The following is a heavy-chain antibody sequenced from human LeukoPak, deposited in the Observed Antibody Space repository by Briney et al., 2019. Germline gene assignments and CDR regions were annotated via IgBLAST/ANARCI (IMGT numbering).Heavy chain of an antibody. CDR3: ARHQSGDLDY. J-gene: IGHJ4*02. CDR1: GGAISSYY. V-gene: IGHV4-59*08. D-gene: IGHD2-21*01. CDR2: IYYSGST. Sequence: SETLSLTCTVSGGAISSYYWSWIRQPPGKGLEWIGYIYYSGSTNYNPSLKSRVTISVDTSKNQFSLKLSSVTAADTAVYYCARHQSGDLDYWGQGTLVTVSS.